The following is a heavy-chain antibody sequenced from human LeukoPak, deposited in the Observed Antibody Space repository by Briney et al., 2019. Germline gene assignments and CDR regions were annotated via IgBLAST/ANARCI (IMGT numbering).Heavy chain of an antibody. Sequence: GESLKISCKGSGNSFTSYWIGWVRQMPGKGLEWMGIIYFGDSHTRYSPSFQGQVTISADKSISTAYLQWSSLKASDTAIYYCARSAGSSSSWEFDYWGQGTLVTVSS. CDR2: IYFGDSHT. V-gene: IGHV5-51*01. CDR1: GNSFTSYW. CDR3: ARSAGSSSSWEFDY. J-gene: IGHJ4*02. D-gene: IGHD6-13*01.